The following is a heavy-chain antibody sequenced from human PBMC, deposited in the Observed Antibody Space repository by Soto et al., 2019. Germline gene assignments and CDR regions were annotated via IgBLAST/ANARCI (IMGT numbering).Heavy chain of an antibody. CDR1: GYTFTSYG. V-gene: IGHV1-18*01. D-gene: IGHD3-22*01. Sequence: ASVKVSCKACGYTFTSYGISWVRQAPGQGLEWMGWISAYNGNTNYAQKLQGRVTMTTDTSTSTAYMELRSLRSDDTAMYFCARGGYYDSSGSRNYYYYGMNVWGQGTTVTVSS. CDR3: ARGGYYDSSGSRNYYYYGMNV. CDR2: ISAYNGNT. J-gene: IGHJ6*02.